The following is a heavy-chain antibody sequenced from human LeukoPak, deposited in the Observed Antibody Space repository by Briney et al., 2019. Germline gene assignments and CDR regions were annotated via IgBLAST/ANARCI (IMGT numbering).Heavy chain of an antibody. D-gene: IGHD4-17*01. CDR2: INPNSGGT. CDR1: GYTFTGYY. Sequence: ASVKVSCKASGYTFTGYYMHWVRQAPGQGLEWMGWINPNSGGTNYAQKFQGRVTMTRDTSISTAYMELSRLRSDDTAVYYCASSTTVTTQAYYFDYWGQGTLVTVSS. CDR3: ASSTTVTTQAYYFDY. V-gene: IGHV1-2*02. J-gene: IGHJ4*02.